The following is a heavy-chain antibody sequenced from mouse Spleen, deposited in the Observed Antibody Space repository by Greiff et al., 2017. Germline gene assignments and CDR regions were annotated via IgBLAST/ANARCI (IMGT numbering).Heavy chain of an antibody. CDR3: ARHPLRSYYFDY. J-gene: IGHJ2*01. D-gene: IGHD3-1*01. CDR2: ISSGGGNT. CDR1: GFTFSSYA. Sequence: EVKLVESGGGLVKLGGSLKLSCAASGFTFSSYAMSWVRQTPEKRLEWVATISSGGGNTYYPDSVKGRFTISRDNAKNTLYLQMSSLKSEDTAMYYCARHPLRSYYFDYWAQGTTLTVSS. V-gene: IGHV5-9*04.